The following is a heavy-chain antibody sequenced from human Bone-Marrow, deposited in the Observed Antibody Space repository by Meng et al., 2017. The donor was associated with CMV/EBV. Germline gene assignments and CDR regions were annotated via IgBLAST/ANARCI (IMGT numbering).Heavy chain of an antibody. CDR1: GGSISSSSYY. CDR3: ARVPLHY. V-gene: IGHV4-39*07. J-gene: IGHJ4*02. CDR2: IYYSGIT. Sequence: SETLSLTCTVSGGSISSSSYYWGWIRQPPGKGLEWIGSIYYSGITNYNASLKSRVTISVDTSKKQFSLKLSSVTAADTAVYYCARVPLHYWGQGTLVTVSS.